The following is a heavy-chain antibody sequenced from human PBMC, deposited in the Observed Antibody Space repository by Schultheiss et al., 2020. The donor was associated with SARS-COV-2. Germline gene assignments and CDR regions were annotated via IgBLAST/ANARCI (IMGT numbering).Heavy chain of an antibody. CDR1: GGSISSYY. CDR3: ARGGADRDTADLDY. V-gene: IGHV4-4*07. Sequence: SETLSLTCTVSGGSISSYYWSWIRQPAGKGLEWIGRIYTSGSTNYNPSLKSRVTMSVDTSKNQFSLKLSSVTAEDTAVYYCARGGADRDTADLDYWGQGTLVTVSS. D-gene: IGHD5-18*01. J-gene: IGHJ4*02. CDR2: IYTSGST.